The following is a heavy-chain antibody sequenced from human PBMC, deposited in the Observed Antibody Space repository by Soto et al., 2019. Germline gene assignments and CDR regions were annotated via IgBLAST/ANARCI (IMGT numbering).Heavy chain of an antibody. Sequence: PSETLSLTCTVSGGSISSGGYYWSWIRQHPGKGLEWIGYIYYSGSTYYNPSLKSRVAISVDTSKNQFSLKLSSVTAADTAVYYCAGGFTLVRGVIHTPYFDYWGQGALVTVSS. D-gene: IGHD3-10*01. V-gene: IGHV4-31*03. J-gene: IGHJ4*02. CDR1: GGSISSGGYY. CDR3: AGGFTLVRGVIHTPYFDY. CDR2: IYYSGST.